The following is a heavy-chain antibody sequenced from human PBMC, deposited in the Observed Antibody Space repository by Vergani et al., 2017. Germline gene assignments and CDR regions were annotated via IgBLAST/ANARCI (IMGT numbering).Heavy chain of an antibody. V-gene: IGHV3-30*18. CDR1: GFTFSSFG. CDR2: ISYDGSNK. D-gene: IGHD6-19*01. Sequence: QVQLVESGGGVVQPGRSLRLSCAASGFTFSSFGMHWVRQAPGKGLEWVAVISYDGSNKYYTDSVKGRFTISRDNSKNTLYLQMNSLRAEDTAVYYCAKDQDPIAVAGTPFDYWGQGTLVTVSS. CDR3: AKDQDPIAVAGTPFDY. J-gene: IGHJ4*02.